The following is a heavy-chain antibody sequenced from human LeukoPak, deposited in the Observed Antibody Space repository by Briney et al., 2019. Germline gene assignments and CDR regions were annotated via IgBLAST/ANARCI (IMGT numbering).Heavy chain of an antibody. D-gene: IGHD3-3*01. J-gene: IGHJ4*02. CDR1: GYSFTSYW. V-gene: IGHV5-51*01. CDR3: ARLNSYDEITDVGGEDY. Sequence: GESLKISCKGSGYSFTSYWIGWARQMPGKGLEWMGIIYPGDSDTRYSPSFQGQVTISADKSISTAYLQWSSLKASDTAMYYCARLNSYDEITDVGGEDYWGQGTLVTVSS. CDR2: IYPGDSDT.